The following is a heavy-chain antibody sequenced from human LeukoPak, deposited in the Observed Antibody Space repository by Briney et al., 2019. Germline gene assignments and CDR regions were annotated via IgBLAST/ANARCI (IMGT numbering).Heavy chain of an antibody. Sequence: PSETLSLTCTVSGGSISSYYWSWIRQPPGKGLEWIGYIYYSGSTNYNPSLKSRVTMSVDTSKNQFSLKLSSVTAADTAVYYCARGIGGSYPYYFDYWGQGTLVTVSS. CDR1: GGSISSYY. V-gene: IGHV4-59*01. J-gene: IGHJ4*02. D-gene: IGHD1-26*01. CDR2: IYYSGST. CDR3: ARGIGGSYPYYFDY.